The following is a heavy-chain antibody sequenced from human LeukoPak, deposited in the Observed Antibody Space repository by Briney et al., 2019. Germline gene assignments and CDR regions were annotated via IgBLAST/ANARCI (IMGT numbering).Heavy chain of an antibody. D-gene: IGHD2-2*01. J-gene: IGHJ4*02. V-gene: IGHV3-30*18. CDR1: GFTFTTYG. CDR2: ISHDGSNK. CDR3: AKGAAIVDY. Sequence: GGSLRLSCAASGFTFTTYGMNWVRQAPGKGLEWVAVISHDGSNKYYADSVKGRFTISRDNSKNTLYLQMNSLRAEDTAVYYCAKGAAIVDYWGQGTLVTVSS.